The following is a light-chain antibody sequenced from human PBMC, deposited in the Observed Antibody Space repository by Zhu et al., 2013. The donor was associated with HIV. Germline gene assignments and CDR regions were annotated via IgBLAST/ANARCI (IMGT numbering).Light chain of an antibody. CDR2: GVS. CDR3: QQYGRTPYT. V-gene: IGKV3-20*01. J-gene: IGKJ2*01. Sequence: EIVLTQSPGTLSLSPGERATLSCRASQSVSRNHLAWYQQKPGQAPRLLIHGVSTRATGIPDRFSGSGSGTDFTLTISRLEPEDFAVYYCQQYGRTPYTFGQGTKLEI. CDR1: QSVSRNH.